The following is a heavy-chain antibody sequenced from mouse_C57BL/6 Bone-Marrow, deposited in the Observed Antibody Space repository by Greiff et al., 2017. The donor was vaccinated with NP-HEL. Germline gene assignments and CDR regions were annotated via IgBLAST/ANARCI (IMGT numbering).Heavy chain of an antibody. J-gene: IGHJ2*01. CDR3: ARGDYYGSTFYY. D-gene: IGHD1-1*01. CDR1: GYTFTSYG. CDR2: IYPRSGNT. V-gene: IGHV1-81*01. Sequence: VHLVESGAELARPGASVKRSCKASGYTFTSYGISWVKQRTGQGLEWIGEIYPRSGNTYYNEKFKGKATLTADKSSSTAYMELRSLTSEDSAVYFCARGDYYGSTFYYWGQGTTLTVSS.